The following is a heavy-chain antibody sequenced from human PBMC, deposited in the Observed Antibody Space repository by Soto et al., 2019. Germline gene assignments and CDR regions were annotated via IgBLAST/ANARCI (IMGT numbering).Heavy chain of an antibody. CDR3: ARHAGSSSWNWFDP. CDR1: GGSISSYY. V-gene: IGHV4-59*08. Sequence: SETLSLTCTVSGGSISSYYWSWIRQPPGKGLEWIGYIYYSGSTNCNPSLKSRVTISVDTSKNQFSLKLSSVTAADTAVYYCARHAGSSSWNWFDPWGQGTLVTVSS. J-gene: IGHJ5*02. D-gene: IGHD6-13*01. CDR2: IYYSGST.